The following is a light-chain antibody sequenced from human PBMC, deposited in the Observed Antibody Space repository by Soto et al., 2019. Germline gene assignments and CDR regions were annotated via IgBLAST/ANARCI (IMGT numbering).Light chain of an antibody. CDR3: EQFHSDPWT. J-gene: IGKJ1*01. CDR2: DAS. CDR1: QGISSA. Sequence: AIQLTQSPSSLSASVGDRVTITCRASQGISSALAWYQQKPGKAPKLLIYDASSLESGVPSRFSGSESETEFTLTISSLQPEDFATYYSEQFHSDPWTFGQGTKVDIK. V-gene: IGKV1-13*02.